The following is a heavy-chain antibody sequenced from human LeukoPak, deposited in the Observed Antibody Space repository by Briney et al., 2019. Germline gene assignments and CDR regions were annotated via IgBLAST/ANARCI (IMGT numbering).Heavy chain of an antibody. CDR1: GFTFSSYA. J-gene: IGHJ4*02. V-gene: IGHV3-23*01. CDR2: ISGNGAGP. CDR3: AKPQYYYDSRRYSAGDH. D-gene: IGHD3-22*01. Sequence: SGGSLRLSCAASGFTFSSYAMSWVRQAPGKGLEWLSDISGNGAGPHYADSVKGRFTISRDNSKNTLYLQMNSLRAEDTAEYYCAKPQYYYDSRRYSAGDHWGQGTLVTVSS.